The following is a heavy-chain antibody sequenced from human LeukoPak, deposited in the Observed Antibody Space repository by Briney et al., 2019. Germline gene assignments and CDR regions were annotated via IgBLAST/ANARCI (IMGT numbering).Heavy chain of an antibody. CDR1: GFTFSSHW. Sequence: GGSLRLSCAASGFTFSSHWMGWVRQAPGKGLEWVANIKEDATEKYYLDSVKGRFTISRDNAKNSLHLQMNSLRGEDTAVYYCVRDTSGPDYWGQGTLVTVSS. CDR2: IKEDATEK. CDR3: VRDTSGPDY. D-gene: IGHD5-12*01. V-gene: IGHV3-7*01. J-gene: IGHJ4*02.